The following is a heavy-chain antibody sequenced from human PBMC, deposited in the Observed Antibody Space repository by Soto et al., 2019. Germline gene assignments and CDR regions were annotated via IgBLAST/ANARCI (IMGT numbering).Heavy chain of an antibody. CDR1: GFTFSTYA. CDR2: ISYDGSNK. V-gene: IGHV3-30-3*01. J-gene: IGHJ4*02. D-gene: IGHD6-13*01. CDR3: ARPRDLFYSSSWYDY. Sequence: QVQLVESGGGVVQPGRSLRLSCAASGFTFSTYAMHWVRQAPGKGLEWVAVISYDGSNKYYADSVKGRFTISRDNSKNTLYLQMNSLRPEDTAVYYCARPRDLFYSSSWYDYWGQGTLVTVSS.